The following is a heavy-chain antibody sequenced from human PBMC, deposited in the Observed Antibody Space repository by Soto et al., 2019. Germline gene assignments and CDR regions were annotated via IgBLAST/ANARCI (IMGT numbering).Heavy chain of an antibody. CDR2: INSDGSST. CDR1: GFTFSSYW. J-gene: IGHJ4*02. Sequence: EVQLVESGGGLVQPGGSLRLSCAASGFTFSSYWMHWVRQAPGKGLVWVSRINSDGSSTSYADSVKGRFTISRDNAKNTRYLKMNSLRAEDTAVYYCARDPYYDSSGYHDYWGQGTLVTVSS. CDR3: ARDPYYDSSGYHDY. V-gene: IGHV3-74*01. D-gene: IGHD3-22*01.